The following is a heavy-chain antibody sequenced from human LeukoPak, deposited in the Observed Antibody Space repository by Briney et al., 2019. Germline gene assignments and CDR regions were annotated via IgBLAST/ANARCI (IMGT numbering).Heavy chain of an antibody. CDR2: INHSGST. CDR3: ARVYYSSSYDYWYFDL. J-gene: IGHJ2*01. V-gene: IGHV4-34*01. CDR1: GGSFSAYY. Sequence: SETLTLTCAVYGGSFSAYYWSWMRQPPGKGLEWIGEINHSGSTKYNPSLKSRVTISGDTSKSQFSLKLNSVTAADTAVYYCARVYYSSSYDYWYFDLWGRGTLVTVSS. D-gene: IGHD6-13*01.